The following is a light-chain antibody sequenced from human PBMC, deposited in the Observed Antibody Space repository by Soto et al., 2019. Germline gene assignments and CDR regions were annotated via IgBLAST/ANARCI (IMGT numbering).Light chain of an antibody. CDR1: SSDVGSYNL. CDR2: EGS. CDR3: SSYAGSYTYV. Sequence: QSALTQPASVSGSPGQSITISCTGTSSDVGSYNLVSWYQQHPGKAPKLMIYEGSKRPSGVSNRFSGSKSGNTASLTISGLQAEDEADYYCSSYAGSYTYVFATGTKLTVL. V-gene: IGLV2-23*01. J-gene: IGLJ1*01.